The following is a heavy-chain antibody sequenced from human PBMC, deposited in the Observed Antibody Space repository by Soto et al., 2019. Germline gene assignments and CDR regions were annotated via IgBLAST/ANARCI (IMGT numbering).Heavy chain of an antibody. CDR2: ISYSGTT. V-gene: IGHV4-39*01. D-gene: IGHD3-10*01. CDR3: ARRNYPYYFYY. CDR1: GDSISSSSSY. J-gene: IGHJ4*02. Sequence: SETLSLTCTVSGDSISSSSSYWGWIRQPPGKGLEWIAIISYSGTTYYTPPLKSRLTISVDTSKNQFSLNLASVTAADTAVYYCARRNYPYYFYYWGQGTLVTVSS.